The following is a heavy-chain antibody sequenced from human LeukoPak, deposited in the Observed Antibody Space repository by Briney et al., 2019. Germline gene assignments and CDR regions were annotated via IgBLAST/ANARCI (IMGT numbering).Heavy chain of an antibody. J-gene: IGHJ4*02. D-gene: IGHD6-6*01. CDR3: ARAEGAAIAARIDY. V-gene: IGHV1-69*13. Sequence: SVKVSCKASGGTFSSYAISWVRQAHGQGLEWMGGTIPIFGTSSYAQKFQGRVTITADESTSTAYMELSSLRSEDTAVYYCARAEGAAIAARIDYWGQGTLVTVSS. CDR2: TIPIFGTS. CDR1: GGTFSSYA.